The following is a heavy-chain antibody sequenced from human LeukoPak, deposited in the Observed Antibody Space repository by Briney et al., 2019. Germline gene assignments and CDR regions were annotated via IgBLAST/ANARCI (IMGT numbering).Heavy chain of an antibody. Sequence: ASVKVSCKASGYTFTSYAMNWVRQAPGQGLEWMGWINTNTGNPTYAQGFTGRFVFSLDTSVNTAYLQISSLKSEDTAVYYCARDNDSRDPPHFDYWGQGTLVTVSS. CDR1: GYTFTSYA. D-gene: IGHD3-16*01. V-gene: IGHV7-4-1*02. CDR2: INTNTGNP. CDR3: ARDNDSRDPPHFDY. J-gene: IGHJ4*02.